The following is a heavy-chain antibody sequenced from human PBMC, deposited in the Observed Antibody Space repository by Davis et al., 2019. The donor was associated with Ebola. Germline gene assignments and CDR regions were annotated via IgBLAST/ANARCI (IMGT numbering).Heavy chain of an antibody. V-gene: IGHV4-34*01. CDR1: GGSFSGYY. CDR2: INHSGST. Sequence: SETLSLTCAVYGGSFSGYYWSWIRQPPGKGLEWIGEINHSGSTNYNPSLKSRLTLAVDTSKNQFSLNLISVTAADTAVYYCARDDLSGLIDSWGQGTLVTVPS. J-gene: IGHJ4*02. D-gene: IGHD1-26*01. CDR3: ARDDLSGLIDS.